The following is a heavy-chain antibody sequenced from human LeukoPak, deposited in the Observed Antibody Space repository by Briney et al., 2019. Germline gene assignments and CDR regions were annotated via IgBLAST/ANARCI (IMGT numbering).Heavy chain of an antibody. CDR3: ARDRRDGYNRVIDY. J-gene: IGHJ4*02. CDR1: GYSTRSGQY. D-gene: IGHD5-24*01. CDR2: MYHSGST. Sequence: SETLSLTCSVSGYSTRSGQYWGWIRQPPGKGLEWIGSMYHSGSTYYNPSLKSRVTISIDTSKNQFSLKLTSVTAADRAVYYCARDRRDGYNRVIDYWGQGILVTVSS. V-gene: IGHV4-38-2*02.